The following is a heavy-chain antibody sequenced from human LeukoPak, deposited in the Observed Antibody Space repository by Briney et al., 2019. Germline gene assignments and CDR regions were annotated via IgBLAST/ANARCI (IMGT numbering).Heavy chain of an antibody. CDR2: IYSGGST. Sequence: GGSLRLSCAASGFTFSSYWMSWVRQAPGKGLEWVSVIYSGGSTYYADSVKGRFTISRDNSKNTLYLQMNSLRAEDTAVYYCARDGRGLHLRAFDIWGQGTMVTVSS. V-gene: IGHV3-53*01. CDR1: GFTFSSYW. J-gene: IGHJ3*02. CDR3: ARDGRGLHLRAFDI. D-gene: IGHD4-11*01.